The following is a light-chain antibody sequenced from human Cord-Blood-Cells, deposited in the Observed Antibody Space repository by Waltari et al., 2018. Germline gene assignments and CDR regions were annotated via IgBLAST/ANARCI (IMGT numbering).Light chain of an antibody. CDR2: GAS. Sequence: EIVMTQSPATLSVSPGERATLSCRASQGVSSNLAWYQQKPGQAPRLLIYGASTRATGIPARFSGSGSGTEFTLTISSLQSEDFAVYYCQQYNNWSTFGQGTRLEIK. J-gene: IGKJ5*01. V-gene: IGKV3-15*01. CDR1: QGVSSN. CDR3: QQYNNWST.